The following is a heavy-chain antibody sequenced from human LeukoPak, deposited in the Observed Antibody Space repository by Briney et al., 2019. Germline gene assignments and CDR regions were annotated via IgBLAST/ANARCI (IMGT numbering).Heavy chain of an antibody. V-gene: IGHV4-34*01. J-gene: IGHJ5*02. D-gene: IGHD6-13*01. CDR1: GGPFSGYY. CDR2: INHSGST. CDR3: ASSSSSWYRNWFDP. Sequence: KPSETLSLTCAVYGGPFSGYYWSWIRQPPGKGLEWIGEINHSGSTNYNPSLKSRVTISVDASKNQFSLKLSSVTAADTAVYYCASSSSSWYRNWFDPWGQGTLVTVSS.